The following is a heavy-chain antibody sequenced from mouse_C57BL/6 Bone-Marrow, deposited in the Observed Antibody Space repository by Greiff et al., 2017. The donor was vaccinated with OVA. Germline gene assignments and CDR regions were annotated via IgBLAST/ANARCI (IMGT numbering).Heavy chain of an antibody. CDR1: GYTFTSYG. J-gene: IGHJ3*01. CDR3: ARSAIYYYGSSYLAWFAY. V-gene: IGHV1-81*01. Sequence: VHLVESGAELARPGASVKLSCKASGYTFTSYGISWVKQRTGQGLEWIGEIYPRSGNTYYNEKFTGKATLTADKSSSTAYMELRSLTSEDSAVYFCARSAIYYYGSSYLAWFAYWGQGTLVTVSA. CDR2: IYPRSGNT. D-gene: IGHD1-1*01.